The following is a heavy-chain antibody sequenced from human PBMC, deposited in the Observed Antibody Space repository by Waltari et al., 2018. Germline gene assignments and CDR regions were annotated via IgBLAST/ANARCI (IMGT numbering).Heavy chain of an antibody. CDR3: AKDWGESGDWRQLPTFDY. J-gene: IGHJ4*02. V-gene: IGHV3-23*01. CDR2: SSGSDKT. Sequence: EVQLLESGGGSLQPGGSLRLSCGASGFTFRNYAMSWVRQAPGKGLEWVSASSGSDKTYYADSVWGRFTISRDNSKNTLCLHINDLRAEDTAIYYCAKDWGESGDWRQLPTFDYWGQGTLVTVSS. CDR1: GFTFRNYA. D-gene: IGHD2-21*02.